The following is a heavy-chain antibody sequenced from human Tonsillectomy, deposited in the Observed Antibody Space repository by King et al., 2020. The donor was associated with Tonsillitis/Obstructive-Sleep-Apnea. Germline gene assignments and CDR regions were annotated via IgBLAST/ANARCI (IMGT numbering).Heavy chain of an antibody. CDR2: INPSDGIT. Sequence: QLVQSGAEVKKPGASVKVSCKAYGYTFTRYYIHWVRQAPGQGLEWLGIINPSDGITTYAQRLQGRVTMTRDTSTSTVHMELSSLRSEDTAVYYCARDDKDDRYFDYWGQGTLVTVSS. V-gene: IGHV1-46*01. CDR1: GYTFTRYY. D-gene: IGHD2-15*01. J-gene: IGHJ4*02. CDR3: ARDDKDDRYFDY.